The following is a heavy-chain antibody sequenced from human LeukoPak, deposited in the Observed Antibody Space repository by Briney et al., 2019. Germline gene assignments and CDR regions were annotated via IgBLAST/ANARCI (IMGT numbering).Heavy chain of an antibody. Sequence: PGGSLRLSCAASGFTFSSYAMSWVRQAPGKGLEWVANIKQDGSEKYYVDSVKGRFTISRDNAKNSLYLQMNSLRAEDTAVYYCATFTGGWYYYYGMDVWGQGTTVTVSS. CDR3: ATFTGGWYYYYGMDV. CDR2: IKQDGSEK. V-gene: IGHV3-7*01. CDR1: GFTFSSYA. D-gene: IGHD2-8*02. J-gene: IGHJ6*02.